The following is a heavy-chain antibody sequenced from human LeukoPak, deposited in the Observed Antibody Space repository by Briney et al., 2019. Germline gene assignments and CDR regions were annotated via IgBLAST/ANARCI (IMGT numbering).Heavy chain of an antibody. J-gene: IGHJ4*02. CDR3: ARGPGTYYNDFDY. CDR1: GGSMSTYY. V-gene: IGHV4-59*01. D-gene: IGHD3-10*01. Sequence: PSETLSLTCTVSGGSMSTYYWSWIRQPPVKGLEWIGYIYYSRSTNYNPSLESRVTISVDTSKNQFSLKLSSVTAADTAVYYCARGPGTYYNDFDYWGQGTLVTVSS. CDR2: IYYSRST.